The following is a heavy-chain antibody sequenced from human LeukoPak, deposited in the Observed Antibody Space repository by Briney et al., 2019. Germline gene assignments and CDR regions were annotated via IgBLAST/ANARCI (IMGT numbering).Heavy chain of an antibody. Sequence: GASVKVSCKASGYTFTSYGISWVRQAPGQGLEWMGWISAYNGNTNYARKLQGRVTMTTDTSTSTAYMELRSLRSDDTAVYYCARGYSGSYSGWFDPWGQGTLVTVSS. CDR1: GYTFTSYG. CDR2: ISAYNGNT. D-gene: IGHD1-26*01. J-gene: IGHJ5*02. V-gene: IGHV1-18*01. CDR3: ARGYSGSYSGWFDP.